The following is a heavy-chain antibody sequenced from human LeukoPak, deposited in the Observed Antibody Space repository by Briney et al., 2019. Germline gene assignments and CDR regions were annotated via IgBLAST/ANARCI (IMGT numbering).Heavy chain of an antibody. Sequence: GASVKVSCKVTGNTLSEFSMHWVRQSPGKGLEWMGGFDPEVGETVYAQKFQGRVTMTEDTSTETAYMELSSLRSEDTAVYYCATDLLAGGLKTFDPWGQRTLVTVSS. CDR2: FDPEVGET. CDR3: ATDLLAGGLKTFDP. V-gene: IGHV1-24*01. CDR1: GNTLSEFS. J-gene: IGHJ5*02.